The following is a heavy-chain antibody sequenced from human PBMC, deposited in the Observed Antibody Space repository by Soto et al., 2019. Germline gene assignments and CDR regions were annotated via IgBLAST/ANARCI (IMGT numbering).Heavy chain of an antibody. CDR3: GRSSYYDFWSGPFFDY. V-gene: IGHV4-59*08. D-gene: IGHD3-3*01. CDR1: GGSISSYY. CDR2: IYYSGST. Sequence: SETLSLTCTVSGGSISSYYWSWIRQPPGKGLEWIGYIYYSGSTNYNPSLKSRVTISVDTSKNQFSLKLSSVTAADTAVYYCGRSSYYDFWSGPFFDYWGQGTLVTVSS. J-gene: IGHJ4*02.